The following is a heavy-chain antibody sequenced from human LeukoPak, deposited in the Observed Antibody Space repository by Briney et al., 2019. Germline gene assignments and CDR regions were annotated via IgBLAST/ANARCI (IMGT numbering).Heavy chain of an antibody. J-gene: IGHJ5*02. CDR3: ARRLTQYDCFDP. Sequence: SRTLSLTCAISGGSVSSNSVTWNWIRQSPSRGLEWLGRTYCRSTWYNDYAVSVRGRITVNPDTSKDQFSLHLNSVTPEDTAVYYCARRLTQYDCFDPWGQGILVTVSS. V-gene: IGHV6-1*01. CDR1: GGSVSSNSVT. D-gene: IGHD2-2*01. CDR2: TYCRSTWYN.